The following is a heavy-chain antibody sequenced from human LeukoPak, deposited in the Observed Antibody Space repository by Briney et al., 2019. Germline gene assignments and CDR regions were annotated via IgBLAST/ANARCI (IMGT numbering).Heavy chain of an antibody. J-gene: IGHJ5*02. D-gene: IGHD2-15*01. Sequence: PGGSLRLSCAASGFTFSSYEMNWVRQAPGKGLEWVSYISSSGTTIYYADSVKGRFTISRDNAKSSLYLQMNSLRAEDTAVYYCAKVGVVVAATGNLWFDPWGQGTLVTVSS. CDR3: AKVGVVVAATGNLWFDP. CDR2: ISSSGTTI. CDR1: GFTFSSYE. V-gene: IGHV3-48*03.